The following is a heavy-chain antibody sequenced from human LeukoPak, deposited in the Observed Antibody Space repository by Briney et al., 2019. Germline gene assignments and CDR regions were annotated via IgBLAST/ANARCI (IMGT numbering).Heavy chain of an antibody. Sequence: SQTLSLTCAISGDSVSSNSAAWHWIRQSPSRGLEWLGRTYYRSKWYNDYAVSVKSRITINPDTSKNQFSLQLNSVTPEDTAVYYCARAALRYFDWLLPQGVYYYGMDVWGQGTTVTVSS. CDR3: ARAALRYFDWLLPQGVYYYGMDV. CDR2: TYYRSKWYN. J-gene: IGHJ6*02. CDR1: GDSVSSNSAA. V-gene: IGHV6-1*01. D-gene: IGHD3-9*01.